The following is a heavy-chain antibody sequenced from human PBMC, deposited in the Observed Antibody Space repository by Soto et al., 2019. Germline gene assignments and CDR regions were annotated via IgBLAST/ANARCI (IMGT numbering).Heavy chain of an antibody. J-gene: IGHJ4*02. CDR3: TRETSVDAE. CDR1: GFRLRDYW. Sequence: EVQLVESGGGLVQPGGSLRLSCAASGFRLRDYWMTWVRQAPGKGLEWVANIKQDGSEKYYVDSVKGRCTISRDDATNSLYLQMNSLTTEDTAVYYCTRETSVDAEWGQVTLVTVSS. CDR2: IKQDGSEK. D-gene: IGHD2-2*01. V-gene: IGHV3-7*05.